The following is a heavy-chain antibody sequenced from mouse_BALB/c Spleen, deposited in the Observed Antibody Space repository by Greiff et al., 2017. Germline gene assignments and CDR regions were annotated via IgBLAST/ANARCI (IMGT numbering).Heavy chain of an antibody. D-gene: IGHD2-1*01. CDR1: GFSLTSYG. J-gene: IGHJ4*01. V-gene: IGHV2-9*02. CDR2: IWAGGST. Sequence: VKLMESGPGLVAPSQSLSITCTVSGFSLTSYGVHWVRQPPGKGLEWLGVIWAGGSTNYNSALMSRLSISKDNSKSQVFLKMNSLQTNDTAMYYCARNYGNYRDAMDYWGQGTSVTVSS. CDR3: ARNYGNYRDAMDY.